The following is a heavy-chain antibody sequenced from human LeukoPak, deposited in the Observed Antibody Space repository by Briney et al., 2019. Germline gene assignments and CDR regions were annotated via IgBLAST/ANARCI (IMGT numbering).Heavy chain of an antibody. CDR2: ISSSSSYI. CDR3: ARDPGATTGY. Sequence: KPGGSLRLSCAASGFTFSSYSMNWLRQAPGKGLEWVSSISSSSSYIYYADSVKGRFTISRDNAKNSLYLQMNSLRAEDTAVYYCARDPGATTGYWGQGTLVTVSS. V-gene: IGHV3-21*01. D-gene: IGHD1-26*01. CDR1: GFTFSSYS. J-gene: IGHJ4*02.